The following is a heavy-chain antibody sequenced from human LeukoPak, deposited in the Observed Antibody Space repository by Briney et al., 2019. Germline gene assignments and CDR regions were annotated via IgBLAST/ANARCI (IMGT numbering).Heavy chain of an antibody. J-gene: IGHJ5*02. D-gene: IGHD3-22*01. CDR1: GGSISSSSYY. CDR2: IYYSGIT. CDR3: ARQRGYHYDSTTNRFSDL. V-gene: IGHV4-39*01. Sequence: SETLSLTCTVSGGSISSSSYYWGWIRQPPGKGLEWIGSIYYSGITYYNPSLKSQVTIFVDTSKNQFSLKLSSVTAADTAVYYCARQRGYHYDSTTNRFSDLWGQGTRVTVSS.